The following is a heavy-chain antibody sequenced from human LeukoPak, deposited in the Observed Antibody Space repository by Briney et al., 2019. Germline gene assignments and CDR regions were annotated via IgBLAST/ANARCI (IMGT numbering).Heavy chain of an antibody. J-gene: IGHJ1*01. Sequence: GGSLRLSCAASGFTFSSSAMSWVRQAPGKGLEWVSAISGSGGTTYYADSVKGRFTISRDNSKSTLYLQLNSLRAEDTALYYCAKSRIAAAGTRYCQHWGQGTLVTVSS. CDR3: AKSRIAAAGTRYCQH. CDR1: GFTFSSSA. V-gene: IGHV3-23*01. D-gene: IGHD6-13*01. CDR2: ISGSGGTT.